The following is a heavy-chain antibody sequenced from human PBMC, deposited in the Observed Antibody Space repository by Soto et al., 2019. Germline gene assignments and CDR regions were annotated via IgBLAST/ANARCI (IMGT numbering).Heavy chain of an antibody. Sequence: ASVKVSCKASGYTFTSYYMHWVRQAPGQGLEWMGIINPSGGRTSYAQKFQGRVTMTRDTSTSTVYMELSSLRSEDTAVYYCARDRGAGTTWAYYYYGMDVWGQGTTVTVSS. V-gene: IGHV1-46*01. CDR3: ARDRGAGTTWAYYYYGMDV. D-gene: IGHD1-7*01. CDR1: GYTFTSYY. CDR2: INPSGGRT. J-gene: IGHJ6*02.